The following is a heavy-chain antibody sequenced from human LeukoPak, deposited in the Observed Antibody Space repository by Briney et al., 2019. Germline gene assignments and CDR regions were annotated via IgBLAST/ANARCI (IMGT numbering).Heavy chain of an antibody. CDR2: MNRDGITN. CDR3: ARGGPYASGSPL. J-gene: IGHJ4*02. D-gene: IGHD3-10*01. Sequence: GGSLRLSCAASGFTVSTYWMHWVRQSPGKGPVWVAQMNRDGITNTYADSVKGRFTISRDTTRNTVYLQMNSLRAEDTAVYYCARGGPYASGSPLWGQGTLVTVSS. V-gene: IGHV3-74*01. CDR1: GFTVSTYW.